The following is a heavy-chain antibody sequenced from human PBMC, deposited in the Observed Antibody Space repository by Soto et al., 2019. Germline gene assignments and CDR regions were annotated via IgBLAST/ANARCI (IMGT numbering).Heavy chain of an antibody. CDR1: GFTFSSYS. V-gene: IGHV3-21*01. CDR2: ISSSSSYI. Sequence: PGGSLRLSCAASGFTFSSYSMNWVRQAPGKGLEWVSSISSSSSYIYYADSVKGRFTISRDNSKNTLYLQMQSLRAEDTAVYYCARDARGYDFWSGYGDGFDIWGQGTMVTVSS. D-gene: IGHD3-3*01. CDR3: ARDARGYDFWSGYGDGFDI. J-gene: IGHJ3*02.